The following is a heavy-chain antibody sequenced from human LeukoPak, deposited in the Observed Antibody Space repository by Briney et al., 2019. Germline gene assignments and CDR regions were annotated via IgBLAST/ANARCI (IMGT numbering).Heavy chain of an antibody. CDR1: GGSISSYY. Sequence: SETLSLTCTVSGGSISSYYWSWIRQPPGKGLEWIGYIYYSGSTNYNPSLKSRVTISVDTSKNQFSLKLSSVTAADTAVYYCARYSGYDYIDYWGQGTLVTVSS. CDR2: IYYSGST. CDR3: ARYSGYDYIDY. J-gene: IGHJ4*02. V-gene: IGHV4-59*01. D-gene: IGHD5-12*01.